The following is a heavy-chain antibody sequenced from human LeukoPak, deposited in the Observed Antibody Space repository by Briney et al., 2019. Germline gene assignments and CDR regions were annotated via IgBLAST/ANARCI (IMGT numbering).Heavy chain of an antibody. D-gene: IGHD5-18*01. CDR2: MNPNSGNT. CDR1: GYTFTSYD. Sequence: ASVKVSCKASGYTFTSYDINWVRQATGQGLEWMGWMNPNSGNTGYAQKFQGRVTMTRNTSISTAYMELSSLRSEGTAVYYCARERGYSYGQTSFDYWGQGTLVTVSS. CDR3: ARERGYSYGQTSFDY. J-gene: IGHJ4*02. V-gene: IGHV1-8*01.